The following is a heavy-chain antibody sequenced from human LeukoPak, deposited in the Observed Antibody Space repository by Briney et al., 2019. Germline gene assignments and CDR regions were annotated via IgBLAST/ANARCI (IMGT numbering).Heavy chain of an antibody. J-gene: IGHJ4*02. V-gene: IGHV3-64*05. CDR3: VKDLTGTWSFDY. D-gene: IGHD3-9*01. CDR1: GVTLSSYA. Sequence: GGSLRLSCAASGVTLSSYAMSWARQAPGKGLEYVSSIGPNGASTLYADSVKDRFTISRDNSRNALYVQLTSLRLEDMALYYCVKDLTGTWSFDYWGQGTLVTVSS. CDR2: IGPNGAST.